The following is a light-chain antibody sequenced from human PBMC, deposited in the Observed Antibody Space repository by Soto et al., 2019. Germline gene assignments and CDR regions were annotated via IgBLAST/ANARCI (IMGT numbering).Light chain of an antibody. Sequence: EIVMTQSPATQSVSPGERATLSCRASQSVNSNLVWYQQKPGQAPRLLIYGASTRATGIPARFSGSGSGTEFTLTISSLQSEDFAVYYCEQYNNWPRTFGQGTKVEIK. V-gene: IGKV3-15*01. J-gene: IGKJ1*01. CDR2: GAS. CDR3: EQYNNWPRT. CDR1: QSVNSN.